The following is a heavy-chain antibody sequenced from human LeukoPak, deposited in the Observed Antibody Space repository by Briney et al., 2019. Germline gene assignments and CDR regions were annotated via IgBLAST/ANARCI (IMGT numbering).Heavy chain of an antibody. CDR3: ARGFVDIVATTANWFDP. V-gene: IGHV1-69*05. J-gene: IGHJ5*02. CDR2: IIPIFGTA. CDR1: GGTFSSYA. D-gene: IGHD5-12*01. Sequence: SVTVSCKASGGTFSSYAISWVRQAPGQRLEWMGGIIPIFGTANYAQKFQGRVTITTDESTSTAYMELSSLRSEDTAVYYCARGFVDIVATTANWFDPWGQGTLVTVPS.